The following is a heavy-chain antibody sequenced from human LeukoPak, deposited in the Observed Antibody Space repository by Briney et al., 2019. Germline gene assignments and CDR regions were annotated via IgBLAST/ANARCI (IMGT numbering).Heavy chain of an antibody. J-gene: IGHJ4*02. Sequence: GGSLRLSCAASGFTFSSYGMHWVRQAPGKGLEWVAFIRYDGSNNYYADSVKGRFTISRDNSKNTLYLQLNSLRADDTAVYYCARGLSYAVAYGDYWGQGTLVTVSS. V-gene: IGHV3-30*02. D-gene: IGHD6-19*01. CDR3: ARGLSYAVAYGDY. CDR1: GFTFSSYG. CDR2: IRYDGSNN.